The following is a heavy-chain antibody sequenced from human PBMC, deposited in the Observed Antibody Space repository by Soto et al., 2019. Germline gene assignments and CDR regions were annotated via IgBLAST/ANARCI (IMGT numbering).Heavy chain of an antibody. CDR3: AKDPTSYDSSAQFDS. CDR1: GFSFSIYA. D-gene: IGHD3-22*01. CDR2: ISGGGGST. J-gene: IGHJ4*02. Sequence: EVQLLESGGRLVQPGGSLRLSCAASGFSFSIYAMNWVRQAPGKGLEWVSGISGGGGSTYYADSVKGRFTISRDNSKNTLYLQMNSLRVEDTAVYYCAKDPTSYDSSAQFDSWGQVTLVTVSS. V-gene: IGHV3-23*01.